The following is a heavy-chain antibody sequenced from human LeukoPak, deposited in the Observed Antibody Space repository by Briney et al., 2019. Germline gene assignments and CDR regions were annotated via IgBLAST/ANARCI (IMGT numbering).Heavy chain of an antibody. J-gene: IGHJ4*02. CDR2: ISGSGGST. V-gene: IGHV3-23*01. CDR3: AKSKGFYCSSTSCYFDY. Sequence: PGGSLRLSCAASGFTFSSYAMSWVRQAPGKGLEWVSAISGSGGSTYYADSVKGRFTISRDNSKNTLYLQMNSLRAEDTAVYYCAKSKGFYCSSTSCYFDYWGQGTLVTVSS. CDR1: GFTFSSYA. D-gene: IGHD2-2*01.